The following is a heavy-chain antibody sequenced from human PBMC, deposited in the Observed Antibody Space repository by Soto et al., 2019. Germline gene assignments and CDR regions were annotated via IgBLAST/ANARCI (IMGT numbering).Heavy chain of an antibody. D-gene: IGHD3-3*01. V-gene: IGHV4-30-4*01. Sequence: QVRLQESGPKLVRPSQTLSLTCSVSGVSINRSDYYWSWIRQSPGRGLEWIGSIYYNCDTNYNPSIGSRVTLSVDTSNNQFFLDLQSVVAADTAVYFCDRVGGDFVQVPYYWGQGTLITVSS. CDR2: IYYNCDT. CDR1: GVSINRSDYY. CDR3: DRVGGDFVQVPYY. J-gene: IGHJ4*02.